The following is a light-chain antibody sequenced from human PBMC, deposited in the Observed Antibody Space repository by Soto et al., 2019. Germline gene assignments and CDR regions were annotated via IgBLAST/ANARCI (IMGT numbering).Light chain of an antibody. CDR2: DVT. J-gene: IGLJ1*01. CDR1: SSDVGAYDF. Sequence: QSALTQPASVSGAPGQSITISCTGTSSDVGAYDFVSWYQHYPGKAPKLVTFDVTHRPPGISDRFSGSKSDNTASLTISGRQAEDEAFYYCSSYTPRSTLVFGGGTKVTVL. CDR3: SSYTPRSTLV. V-gene: IGLV2-14*01.